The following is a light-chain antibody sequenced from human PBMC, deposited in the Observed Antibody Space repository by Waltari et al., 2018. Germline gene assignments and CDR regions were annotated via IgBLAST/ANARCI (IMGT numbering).Light chain of an antibody. CDR1: DSDVGGYNL. Sequence: QSALTQSASVSGSPGQSITISCTGIDSDVGGYNLVSWYQHHPGEAPRLIISEVSRRPSGVSIRFSGSKSGNTASLTISGLQSEDEADYYCCSDARSRTFDFGTGTKVTVL. CDR2: EVS. J-gene: IGLJ1*01. CDR3: CSDARSRTFD. V-gene: IGLV2-23*02.